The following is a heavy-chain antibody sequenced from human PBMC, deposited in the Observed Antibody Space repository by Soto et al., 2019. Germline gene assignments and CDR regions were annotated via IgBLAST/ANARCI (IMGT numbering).Heavy chain of an antibody. CDR2: IRTDNGNR. CDR1: GYTFSTSG. D-gene: IGHD1-20*01. J-gene: IGHJ4*02. CDR3: SRDTDPNRYND. Sequence: VQVLQSGPEVKRPGASVTVSCKTSGYTFSTSGISWVRQATGQGLEWVGWIRTDNGNRKSGQRLQGRVTLTKDTSASTVYMEFRRLTSGDPAKYYCSRDTDPNRYNDWGQGTLVTVSS. V-gene: IGHV1-18*01.